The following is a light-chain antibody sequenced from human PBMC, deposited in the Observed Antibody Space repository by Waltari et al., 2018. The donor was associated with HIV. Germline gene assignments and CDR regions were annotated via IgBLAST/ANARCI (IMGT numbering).Light chain of an antibody. Sequence: DIVMTQSPDSLVVSLGERATIHCKSSQSVLYSSNNKNYLAWYQQKPGQPPKLLIYWASTRESGVPDRFSGSGSGTDFTLTISSLQAEDVAVYYCQQYYSTLWTFGQGTKVEIK. J-gene: IGKJ1*01. CDR1: QSVLYSSNNKNY. CDR3: QQYYSTLWT. CDR2: WAS. V-gene: IGKV4-1*01.